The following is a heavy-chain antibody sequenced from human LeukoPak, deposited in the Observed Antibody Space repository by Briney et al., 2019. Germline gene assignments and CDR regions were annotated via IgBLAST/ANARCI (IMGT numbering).Heavy chain of an antibody. V-gene: IGHV3-23*01. D-gene: IGHD6-13*01. CDR2: ISGSGGCT. CDR1: GLTFLRYA. Sequence: GGSLRLSCAASGLTFLRYAMTWVRQAPGKGLEWVSAISGSGGCTSYADAVKGRFSISRDNSKNTLSLQTNSLRAEDTAVYYCAKDAYTSSWYRFDPWGQGTLVTVSS. J-gene: IGHJ5*02. CDR3: AKDAYTSSWYRFDP.